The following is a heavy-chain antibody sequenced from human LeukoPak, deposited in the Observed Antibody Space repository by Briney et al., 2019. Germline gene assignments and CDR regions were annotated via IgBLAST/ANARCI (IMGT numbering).Heavy chain of an antibody. Sequence: ASVKVSCKASGYMLANYGITWVRQAPGQGLEWLGRIIPILAIPNYAKTFQGRVTITADKSTSTAYMELNSLRSADTAVYYCATDYDFLTGYFVQWGQGTLVTVSS. J-gene: IGHJ4*02. CDR2: IIPILAIP. CDR3: ATDYDFLTGYFVQ. D-gene: IGHD3-9*01. V-gene: IGHV1-69*04. CDR1: GYMLANYG.